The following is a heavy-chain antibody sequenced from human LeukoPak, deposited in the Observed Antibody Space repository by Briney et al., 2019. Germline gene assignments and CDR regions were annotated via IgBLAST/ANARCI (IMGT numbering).Heavy chain of an antibody. CDR3: ARVKLVPAAKTGSYIDP. D-gene: IGHD2-2*01. Sequence: ASVKVSCKASDYTRASYGVNWVRQAPGRGLEWMGWISAYNGNTNYAQKLQGRVTMTTDTSTSTAYMELRSLRSDDTAVYYCARVKLVPAAKTGSYIDPWGQGTLVTVSS. CDR2: ISAYNGNT. CDR1: DYTRASYG. J-gene: IGHJ5*02. V-gene: IGHV1-18*01.